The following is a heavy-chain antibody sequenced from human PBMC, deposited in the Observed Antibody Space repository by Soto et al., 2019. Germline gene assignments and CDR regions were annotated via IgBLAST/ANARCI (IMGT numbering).Heavy chain of an antibody. CDR1: GLTFSNYA. V-gene: IGHV3-23*01. CDR3: AKGGISSSSLGYV. D-gene: IGHD6-6*01. J-gene: IGHJ6*04. Sequence: GGSLRLSCAASGLTFSNYAMSGFRQAPGLGLEWVSSISAGGDSTNYADSVRGRFIISRDSSKNMLFLQMNRLRAEDTAVYYCAKGGISSSSLGYVWAKGTTVTVSS. CDR2: ISAGGDST.